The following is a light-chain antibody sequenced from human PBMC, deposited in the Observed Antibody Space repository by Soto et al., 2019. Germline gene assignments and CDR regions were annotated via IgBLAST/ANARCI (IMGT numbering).Light chain of an antibody. Sequence: EIVLTQSPGTLSLSPGERATLSCRASHSINNYLAWYQQKPGRAPRLLIYGVSTRATGIPDRFSGSGSGTAFTLTISRLEPEDFSVYYCQQNRAYPPFIFGPGTKVDIK. CDR1: HSINNY. CDR3: QQNRAYPPFI. J-gene: IGKJ3*01. V-gene: IGKV3-20*01. CDR2: GVS.